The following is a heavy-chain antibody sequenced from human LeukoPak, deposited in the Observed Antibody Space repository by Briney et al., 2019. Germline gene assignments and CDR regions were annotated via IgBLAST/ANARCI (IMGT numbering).Heavy chain of an antibody. J-gene: IGHJ4*02. D-gene: IGHD3-3*01. CDR3: ALPNGSGVVPYYFDY. Sequence: SGPTLVKPTQTLTLTCTFSGFSLSTSGVGVGWIRQPPGKALEWLALIYWNDDKRYSPSLKSRLTITKDTSKNQVVLTMTNMDPVDTATYYCALPNGSGVVPYYFDYWGQGTLVTVSS. CDR1: GFSLSTSGVG. V-gene: IGHV2-5*01. CDR2: IYWNDDK.